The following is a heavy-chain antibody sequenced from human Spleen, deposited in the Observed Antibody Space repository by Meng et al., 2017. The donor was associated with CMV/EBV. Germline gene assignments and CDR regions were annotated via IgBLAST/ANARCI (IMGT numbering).Heavy chain of an antibody. V-gene: IGHV3-30*02. Sequence: AASGFNFRGYGMHWVRQAPGKGLEWVAFLQYDGSEKYYADSVKGRFTISRDNSKNTLYLQMNSLRPEDTAVYYCAKDRGTMTRDLDYWGQGTLVTVSS. CDR2: LQYDGSEK. J-gene: IGHJ4*02. D-gene: IGHD3-10*01. CDR3: AKDRGTMTRDLDY. CDR1: GFNFRGYG.